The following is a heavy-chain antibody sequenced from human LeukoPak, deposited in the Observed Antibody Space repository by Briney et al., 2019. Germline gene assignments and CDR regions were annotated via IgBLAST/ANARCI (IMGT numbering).Heavy chain of an antibody. CDR2: IYTSGST. J-gene: IGHJ6*03. D-gene: IGHD3-3*01. CDR1: GGSISSGSYY. Sequence: SETLSFTCTVSGGSISSGSYYWSWIRQPAGKGLEWIGRIYTSGSTNYNPSLKSRVTISVDTSKNQFSLKLSSVTAADTAVYYCAREVRDFWSGYNHYYYMDVWGKGTTVTVSS. CDR3: AREVRDFWSGYNHYYYMDV. V-gene: IGHV4-61*02.